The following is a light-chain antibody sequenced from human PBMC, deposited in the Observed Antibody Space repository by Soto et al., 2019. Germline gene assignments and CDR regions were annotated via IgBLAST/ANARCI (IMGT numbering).Light chain of an antibody. J-gene: IGKJ2*01. CDR3: QQYETWPRT. CDR1: QNVHIN. Sequence: ETVMTQSPATLSVSPGDTVTLSCSASQNVHINVAWYQQKPGQAPTLLIYGVSGRAPGVSARFTGAGSGTEFTLTIRSLQSADFAVYYCQQYETWPRTFGQGTK. V-gene: IGKV3-15*01. CDR2: GVS.